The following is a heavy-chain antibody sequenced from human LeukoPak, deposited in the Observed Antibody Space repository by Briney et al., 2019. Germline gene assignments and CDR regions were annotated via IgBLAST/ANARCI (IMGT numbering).Heavy chain of an antibody. Sequence: EASVKVSCKASGYTFTSYGISWVRQAPGQGLEWLGWISAYNGNTNYAQKLPGRVTMTTDTSTSTAYMELRSLRSDDTAVYYCARVGITTYDYYYYYGMDVWGQGTTVTVSS. CDR2: ISAYNGNT. J-gene: IGHJ6*02. CDR1: GYTFTSYG. V-gene: IGHV1-18*01. CDR3: ARVGITTYDYYYYYGMDV. D-gene: IGHD3-3*01.